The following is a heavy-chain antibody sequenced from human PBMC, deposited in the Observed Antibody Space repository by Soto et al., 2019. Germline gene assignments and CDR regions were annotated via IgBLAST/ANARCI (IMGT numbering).Heavy chain of an antibody. CDR1: GGSISSYY. V-gene: IGHV4-59*01. J-gene: IGHJ3*02. CDR2: IYYSGST. CDR3: AREYYYDSSGYSRDAFDI. Sequence: PSETLSLTCTVSGGSISSYYWSWIRQPPGKGLEWIGYIYYSGSTNYNPSLKSRVTISVDTSKNQFSLKLSSVTAADTAVYYCAREYYYDSSGYSRDAFDIWGQGTMVTVSS. D-gene: IGHD3-22*01.